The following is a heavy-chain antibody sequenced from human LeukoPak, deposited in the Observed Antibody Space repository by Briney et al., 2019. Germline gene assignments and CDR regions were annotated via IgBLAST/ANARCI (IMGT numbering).Heavy chain of an antibody. CDR3: AELGITMIGGV. Sequence: GGSLRLACAASGFTFSNYWMNWVRQAPGKGLEWVSYISSSGSTIYYADSVKGRFTISRDNAKNSLYLQMNSLRAEDTAVYYCAELGITMIGGVWGKGTTVTISS. J-gene: IGHJ6*04. CDR1: GFTFSNYW. CDR2: ISSSGSTI. D-gene: IGHD3-10*02. V-gene: IGHV3-48*04.